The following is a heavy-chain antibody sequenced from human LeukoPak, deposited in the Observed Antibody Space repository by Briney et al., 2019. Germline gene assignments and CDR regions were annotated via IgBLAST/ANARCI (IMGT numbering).Heavy chain of an antibody. CDR3: AREYSSSWYPWFDP. V-gene: IGHV4-61*01. J-gene: IGHJ5*02. CDR1: GGSVSSGSYY. D-gene: IGHD6-13*01. CDR2: IYYSGST. Sequence: SETLSLTCTVSGGSVSSGSYYWSWIRQPPGKELEWIGYIYYSGSTNYNPSLKSRVTISVDTSKNQFSLKLSSVTAADTAVYYCAREYSSSWYPWFDPWGQGTLVTVSS.